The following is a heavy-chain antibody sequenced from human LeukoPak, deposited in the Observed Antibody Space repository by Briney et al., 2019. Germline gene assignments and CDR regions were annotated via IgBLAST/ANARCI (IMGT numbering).Heavy chain of an antibody. CDR3: ARGTTNHYFDY. Sequence: GGSLRLSCAASGFTFSSYHMHWVRQSPGKGLEWVAAISFDGSNQFYVDSVKGRFTISRDNSKDTLYLQMDSLRPDDTAVYYCARGTTNHYFDYWGQGTLVTVSS. V-gene: IGHV3-30*04. D-gene: IGHD2-2*01. J-gene: IGHJ4*02. CDR2: ISFDGSNQ. CDR1: GFTFSSYH.